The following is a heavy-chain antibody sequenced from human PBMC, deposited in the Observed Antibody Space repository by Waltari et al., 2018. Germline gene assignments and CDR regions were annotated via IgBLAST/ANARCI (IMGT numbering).Heavy chain of an antibody. D-gene: IGHD3-10*01. CDR3: ARHGSMYLDFDY. J-gene: IGHJ4*02. V-gene: IGHV4-38-2*01. CDR1: GGSISGGYD. CDR2: IYGSSVNT. Sequence: QVQLQESGPGLVRPSETLSLTCAVSGGSISGGYDWSWIRQPQGRGLECIGFIYGSSVNTNYNPSLKNRFTISKDTSKNQFSLKLSSLTAADTAVYYCARHGSMYLDFDYWGQGVLVTVSS.